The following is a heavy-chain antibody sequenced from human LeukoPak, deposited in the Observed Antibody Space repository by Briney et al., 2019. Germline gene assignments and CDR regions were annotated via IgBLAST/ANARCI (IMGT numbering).Heavy chain of an antibody. Sequence: GASVNVSCKASGGTFSSYAISWVRRAPGQGLEWMGGIIPIFGTANYAQKFQGRVTITADESTSTAYMELSSLRSEDTAVYYCARVEIVGTPPDYWGQGTLVTVSS. D-gene: IGHD5-12*01. CDR1: GGTFSSYA. CDR2: IIPIFGTA. V-gene: IGHV1-69*13. J-gene: IGHJ4*02. CDR3: ARVEIVGTPPDY.